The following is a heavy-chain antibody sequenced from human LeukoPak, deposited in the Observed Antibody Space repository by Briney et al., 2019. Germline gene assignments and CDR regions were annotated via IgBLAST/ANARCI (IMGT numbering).Heavy chain of an antibody. CDR2: ISYEGSNK. V-gene: IGHV3-30*03. J-gene: IGHJ6*02. D-gene: IGHD2-15*01. CDR1: GFTFSSYD. CDR3: AREARGTNYYYGMDF. Sequence: GRSLRLSCAASGFTFSSYDLHSVRQAPAKGLEWVAVISYEGSNKYYADSLKGRFTLSRDNSKNTLYLHMYSLRARTTPLYNCAREARGTNYYYGMDFWGQGTTVTVSS.